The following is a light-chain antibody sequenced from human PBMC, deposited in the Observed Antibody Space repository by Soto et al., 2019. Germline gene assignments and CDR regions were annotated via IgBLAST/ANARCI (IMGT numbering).Light chain of an antibody. CDR1: SGDVGGYNY. V-gene: IGLV2-14*01. J-gene: IGLJ1*01. Sequence: QSVLTQRASVSASAGQSITISCTGTSGDVGGYNYVSWYQQHPGKAPKLMIHEVSNRPSGVSNRFSGSKSGNTASLTNSGLQAEDEADYYCSSYTSSSTRVFGTGTKVTVL. CDR3: SSYTSSSTRV. CDR2: EVS.